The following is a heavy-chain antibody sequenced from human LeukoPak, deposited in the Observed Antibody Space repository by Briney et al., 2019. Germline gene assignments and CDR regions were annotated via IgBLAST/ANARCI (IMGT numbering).Heavy chain of an antibody. J-gene: IGHJ4*02. CDR2: ILYSGTTT. CDR3: ARVGDWNDLVY. CDR1: GGSISSSSYY. Sequence: SSETLSLTCTVSGGSISSSSYYWGWIRQPPGKGLEWIGYILYSGTTTNYNPSLKSRVTISVDTSKNQFSLKLSSVTAADTAVYYCARVGDWNDLVYWGQGTLVTVSS. D-gene: IGHD1-1*01. V-gene: IGHV4-39*07.